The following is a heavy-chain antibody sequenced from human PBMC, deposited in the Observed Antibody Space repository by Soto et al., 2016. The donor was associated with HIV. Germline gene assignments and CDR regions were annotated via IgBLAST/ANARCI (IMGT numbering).Heavy chain of an antibody. J-gene: IGHJ4*02. CDR3: AKAPLGRDYFDY. V-gene: IGHV3-43*01. CDR1: GFTFDDYT. CDR2: ISWDGGST. Sequence: EVQLVESGGVVVQPGGSLRLSCAASGFTFDDYTMHWVRQAPGKGLEWVSLISWDGGSTYYADSVKGRFTISRDNSKNSLYLQMNSLRTEDTALYYCAKAPLGRDYFDYWGQGTLVTVSS.